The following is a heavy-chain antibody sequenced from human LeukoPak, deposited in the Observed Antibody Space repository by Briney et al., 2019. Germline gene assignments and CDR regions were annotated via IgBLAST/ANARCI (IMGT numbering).Heavy chain of an antibody. V-gene: IGHV1-18*01. CDR2: ISPYNGDT. J-gene: IGHJ3*01. CDR3: ARSGGYSSSSGAFDF. D-gene: IGHD6-6*01. Sequence: ASVKVSCKTSGYTFTSYGVGWVRQAPGQGLGWVGWISPYNGDTKYAQKVQGRVTLTTDTSTTTADMELRTLRTDDTAIYWCARSGGYSSSSGAFDFWGQGTMVTVSS. CDR1: GYTFTSYG.